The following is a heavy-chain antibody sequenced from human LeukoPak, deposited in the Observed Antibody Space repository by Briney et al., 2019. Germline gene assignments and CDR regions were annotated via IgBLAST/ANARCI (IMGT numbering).Heavy chain of an antibody. CDR3: ARSGPTWFLDL. CDR1: GYTFSTYG. J-gene: IGHJ5*02. D-gene: IGHD1-26*01. CDR2: ISAYNGNT. Sequence: GASVKVSCRASGYTFSTYGINWVRQAPGQGLEWMGWISAYNGNTNYAQKFQDRVTMTTDTSTTTVYMELRGLGSDDTAVYFCARSGPTWFLDLWGQETLVTVSS. V-gene: IGHV1-18*04.